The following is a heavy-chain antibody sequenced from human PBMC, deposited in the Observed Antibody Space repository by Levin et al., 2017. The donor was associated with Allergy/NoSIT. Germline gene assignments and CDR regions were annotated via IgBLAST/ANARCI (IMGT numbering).Heavy chain of an antibody. Sequence: ASVKVSCKASGYTFTGYYMHWVRQAPGQGLEWMGRINPNSGGTNYAQKFQGRVTMTRDTSISTAYMELSRLRSDDTAVYYCAVTYGDYIAFDYWGQGTLVTVSS. CDR2: INPNSGGT. V-gene: IGHV1-2*06. D-gene: IGHD4-17*01. CDR1: GYTFTGYY. CDR3: AVTYGDYIAFDY. J-gene: IGHJ4*02.